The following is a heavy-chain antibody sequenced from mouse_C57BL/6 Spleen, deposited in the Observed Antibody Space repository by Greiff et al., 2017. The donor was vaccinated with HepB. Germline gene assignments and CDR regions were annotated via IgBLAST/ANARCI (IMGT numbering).Heavy chain of an antibody. CDR1: GYTFTSYW. V-gene: IGHV1-72*01. Sequence: QVQLKQPGAELVKPGASVKLSCKASGYTFTSYWMHWVKQRPGRGLEWIGRIDPNSGGTKYNEKFKSKATLTVDKPSSTAYMQLSSLTSEDSAVYYCARYGDRIYFYWYFDVWGTGTTVTVSS. D-gene: IGHD2-1*01. CDR3: ARYGDRIYFYWYFDV. CDR2: IDPNSGGT. J-gene: IGHJ1*03.